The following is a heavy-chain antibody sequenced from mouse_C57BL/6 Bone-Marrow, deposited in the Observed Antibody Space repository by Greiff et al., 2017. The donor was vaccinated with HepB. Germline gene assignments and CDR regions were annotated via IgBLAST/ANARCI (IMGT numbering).Heavy chain of an antibody. CDR1: GFNIKDDY. V-gene: IGHV14-4*01. CDR2: IDPENGDT. D-gene: IGHD2-5*01. Sequence: VQLQQSGAELVRPGASVKLSCTASGFNIKDDYMHWVKQRPEQGLEWIGWIDPENGDTEYASKFQGKATITADTSSNTAYLQLSSLTSEDTAVYYCTILGSNGTIYYAMDYWGQGTSVTVSS. CDR3: TILGSNGTIYYAMDY. J-gene: IGHJ4*01.